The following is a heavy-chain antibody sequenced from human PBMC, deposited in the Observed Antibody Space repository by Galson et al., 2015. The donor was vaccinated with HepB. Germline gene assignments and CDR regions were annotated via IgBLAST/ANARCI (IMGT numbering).Heavy chain of an antibody. CDR2: ISAYNGNT. Sequence: SVKVSCKASGYTFTSYGISWARQAPGQGLEWMGWISAYNGNTNYAQKLQGRVTMTTDTSTSTAYMELRSLRSDDTAVYYCARDQYREAVAGLRGWFDPWGQGTLVTVSS. CDR1: GYTFTSYG. J-gene: IGHJ5*02. D-gene: IGHD6-19*01. V-gene: IGHV1-18*04. CDR3: ARDQYREAVAGLRGWFDP.